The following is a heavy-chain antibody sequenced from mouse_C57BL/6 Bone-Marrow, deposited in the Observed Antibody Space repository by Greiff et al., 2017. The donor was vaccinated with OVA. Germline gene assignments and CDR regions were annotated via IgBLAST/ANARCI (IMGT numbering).Heavy chain of an antibody. CDR1: GYAFTNYL. J-gene: IGHJ3*01. V-gene: IGHV1-54*01. CDR3: ARRGYGWFAY. CDR2: INPGSGGT. Sequence: QVQLKQSGAVLVRPGTSVKVSCKASGYAFTNYLIEWVKQRPGQGLEWIGVINPGSGGTNYNEKFKGKATLTADKSSSTAYMQLSSLTSEDSAVYFCARRGYGWFAYWGQGTLVTVSA. D-gene: IGHD2-2*01.